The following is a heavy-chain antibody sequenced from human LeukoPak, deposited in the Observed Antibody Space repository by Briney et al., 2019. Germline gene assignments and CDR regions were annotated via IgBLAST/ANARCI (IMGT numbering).Heavy chain of an antibody. CDR3: ARLLGAGAFDI. Sequence: DSVKGRFTISRDNAKNSLYLQMNSLRAEDTAVYYCARLLGAGAFDIWGQGTMVTVSS. V-gene: IGHV3-7*03. D-gene: IGHD7-27*01. J-gene: IGHJ3*02.